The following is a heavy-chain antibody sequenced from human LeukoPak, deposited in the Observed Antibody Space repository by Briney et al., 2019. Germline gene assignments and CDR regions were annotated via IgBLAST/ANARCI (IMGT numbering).Heavy chain of an antibody. D-gene: IGHD6-13*01. V-gene: IGHV3-48*03. Sequence: GGSLRLSCAASGFTFSNYEINWVRQAPGKGLEGGSYISSSGYTIYYADSVKGRFTISRDNAKNSLYLQMNSLRAEDTAVYYCAGVSWYYFDYWGQGTLVTVSS. CDR2: ISSSGYTI. CDR1: GFTFSNYE. CDR3: AGVSWYYFDY. J-gene: IGHJ4*02.